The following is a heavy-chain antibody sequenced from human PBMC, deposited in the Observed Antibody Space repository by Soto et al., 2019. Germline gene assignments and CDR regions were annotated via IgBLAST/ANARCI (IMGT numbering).Heavy chain of an antibody. J-gene: IGHJ6*03. D-gene: IGHD6-19*01. V-gene: IGHV5-51*01. Sequence: GESLKISCKGSGYSFTSYWIGWVRQMPGKGLEWMGIIYPGDSDTRYSPSFQGQVTISADKSISTAYLQWSSLKASDTAMYYCARHPAIAVAGTNYYYSYMDVWAKGSTVTVSS. CDR2: IYPGDSDT. CDR3: ARHPAIAVAGTNYYYSYMDV. CDR1: GYSFTSYW.